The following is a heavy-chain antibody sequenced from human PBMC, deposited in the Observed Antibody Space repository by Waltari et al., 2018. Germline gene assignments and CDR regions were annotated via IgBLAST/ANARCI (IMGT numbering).Heavy chain of an antibody. V-gene: IGHV4-39*07. CDR1: GGSISSSSYY. CDR2: IYYNGGT. CDR3: ARSYYYDSSGYSFDY. D-gene: IGHD3-22*01. J-gene: IGHJ4*02. Sequence: QLQLQESGPGLVKPSETLSLTCTVSGGSISSSSYYWGWIRQPPGKGLEWIGSIYYNGGTYYNPSLKMRVTISVNTSKNQFSLKLSSVAAADTAVYYCARSYYYDSSGYSFDYWGQGTLVTVSS.